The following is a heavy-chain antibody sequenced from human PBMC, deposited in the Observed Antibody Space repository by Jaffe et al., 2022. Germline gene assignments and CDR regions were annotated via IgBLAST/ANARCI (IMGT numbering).Heavy chain of an antibody. Sequence: EVQLVESGGGLVQPGGSLQLSCAASGFTFSGSAMHWVRQASGKGLEWVGHIRSKADSYATVYAASVKGRFTISRDDSKNTAYLQMNSLKTEDTAVYYCTRHGSKDTSGWTKLFDYWGQGTLVTVSS. CDR3: TRHGSKDTSGWTKLFDY. V-gene: IGHV3-73*02. D-gene: IGHD6-19*01. CDR2: IRSKADSYAT. J-gene: IGHJ4*02. CDR1: GFTFSGSA.